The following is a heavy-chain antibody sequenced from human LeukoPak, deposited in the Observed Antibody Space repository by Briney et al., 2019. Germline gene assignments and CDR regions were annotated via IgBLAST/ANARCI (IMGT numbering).Heavy chain of an antibody. CDR2: IGSGGGGI. CDR1: GFNFSTYT. V-gene: IGHV3-23*01. Sequence: GGSLRLSCAASGFNFSTYTMYWVRHPPGKGLEWVSIIGSGGGGIHYADSVKGRFTISRDNSKNALYLQMNSLRVEDTAVYYCAIDPNWGTHSWGQGVLVTVSS. J-gene: IGHJ4*02. D-gene: IGHD7-27*01. CDR3: AIDPNWGTHS.